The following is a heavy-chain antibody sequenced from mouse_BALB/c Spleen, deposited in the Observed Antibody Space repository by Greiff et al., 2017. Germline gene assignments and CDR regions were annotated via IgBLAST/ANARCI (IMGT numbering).Heavy chain of an antibody. CDR1: GFTFSSYG. CDR3: ARDDYDYLFAY. Sequence: DVMLVESGGGLVQPGGSLKLSCAASGFTFSSYGMSWVRQTPDKRLELVATINSNGGSTYYPDSVKGRFTISRDNAKNTLYLQMSSLKSEDTAMYYCARDDYDYLFAYWGQGTLVTVSA. CDR2: INSNGGST. D-gene: IGHD2-4*01. J-gene: IGHJ3*01. V-gene: IGHV5-6-3*01.